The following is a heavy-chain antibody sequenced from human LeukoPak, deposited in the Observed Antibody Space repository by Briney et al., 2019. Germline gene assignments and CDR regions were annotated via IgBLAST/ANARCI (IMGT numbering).Heavy chain of an antibody. V-gene: IGHV4-4*07. Sequence: PSETLSLICTVSGGSIGSYYWTWIRQPAGKGLEWIGRIYASGSTNYNPSLKSRVTLALDTSKNQFSLKLSSVTAADTAVYYCAREAVYYGSGSLDYWGQGTLVTVSS. CDR2: IYASGST. D-gene: IGHD3-10*01. CDR3: AREAVYYGSGSLDY. CDR1: GGSIGSYY. J-gene: IGHJ4*02.